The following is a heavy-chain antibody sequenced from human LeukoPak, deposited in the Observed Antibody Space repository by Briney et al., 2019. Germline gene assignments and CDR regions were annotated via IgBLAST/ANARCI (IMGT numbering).Heavy chain of an antibody. CDR3: ARGTLGYCSGGSCPHHDTFDI. Sequence: ASVKLSCKSSEYTFTSYYMHWVRHAPGQGLGWMGIINPSGGSTSYAQKFQGRVTVTRDTSTSTVYMELSSLRSEDTAVYYCARGTLGYCSGGSCPHHDTFDIWGQGTMVTVSS. CDR2: INPSGGST. J-gene: IGHJ3*02. D-gene: IGHD2-15*01. CDR1: EYTFTSYY. V-gene: IGHV1-46*01.